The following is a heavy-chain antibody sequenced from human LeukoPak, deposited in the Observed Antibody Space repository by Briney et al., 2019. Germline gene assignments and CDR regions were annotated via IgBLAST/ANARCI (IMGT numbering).Heavy chain of an antibody. D-gene: IGHD1-14*01. Sequence: GGSLRLSCAASGFTFSVYWMHWVRQVPGQGLVWVSRINPGGSSTAYADSVKGRFTISRDNAKNTLYLQMDSQRADDTGVYYCARSNQADDYWGQGTLVTVSS. J-gene: IGHJ4*02. V-gene: IGHV3-74*01. CDR2: INPGGSST. CDR1: GFTFSVYW. CDR3: ARSNQADDY.